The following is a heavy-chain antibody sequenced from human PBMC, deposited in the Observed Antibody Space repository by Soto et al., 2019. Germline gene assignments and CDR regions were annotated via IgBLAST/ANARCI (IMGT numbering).Heavy chain of an antibody. Sequence: EVQLVESGGGLVPPGGSLRLSCAASGFTFSYYPMNWVRQAPGKGLEWVAFISSSGSIYYADSVKGRFTISRDNAKNSLYLHMRSLRDEDTAVYYCAREWNYGSGTYYNVGWFDPWGQGTLVTVSS. CDR3: AREWNYGSGTYYNVGWFDP. J-gene: IGHJ5*02. V-gene: IGHV3-48*02. CDR2: ISSSGSI. D-gene: IGHD3-10*01. CDR1: GFTFSYYP.